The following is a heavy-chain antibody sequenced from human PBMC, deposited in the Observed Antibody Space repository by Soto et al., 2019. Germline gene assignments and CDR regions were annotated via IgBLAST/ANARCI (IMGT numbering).Heavy chain of an antibody. V-gene: IGHV4-59*01. J-gene: IGHJ4*02. CDR1: GGSISGNY. CDR2: IYYSGST. Sequence: SETLSLTCTVSGGSISGNYWAWIRQPPGKGLEWIGYIYYSGSTNYNPSLKSRVTISVDTSKNQFSLKLSSVTAADTAVYYCARGLRDILTGYYKVLFDYWGQGTLVTVSS. D-gene: IGHD3-9*01. CDR3: ARGLRDILTGYYKVLFDY.